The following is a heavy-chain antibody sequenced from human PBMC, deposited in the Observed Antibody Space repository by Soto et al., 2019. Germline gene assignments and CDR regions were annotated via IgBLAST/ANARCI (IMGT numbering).Heavy chain of an antibody. CDR2: ISGSGVST. J-gene: IGHJ4*02. CDR1: GFTFDGQP. V-gene: IGHV3-23*01. D-gene: IGHD1-1*01. CDR3: AKFSGHWLFNFFEF. Sequence: GGSLRLSCAASGFTFDGQPMSWVRQAPGKGLEWVSTISGSGVSTFYTESLKGRLTTSRDNSKTALYLHINTLRPEDTAVYYSAKFSGHWLFNFFEFWGQGTLVTVSS.